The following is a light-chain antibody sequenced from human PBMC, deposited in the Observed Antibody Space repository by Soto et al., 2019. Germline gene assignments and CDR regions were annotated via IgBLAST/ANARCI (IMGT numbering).Light chain of an antibody. V-gene: IGKV3-11*01. CDR3: QQRSNWPAT. CDR1: QSVSSY. CDR2: DAS. J-gene: IGKJ1*01. Sequence: EIVLTQSPATLSLSPGERATLSCRASQSVSSYLAWYQQKPGQAPRLLIYDASNRATGIPARFSGSGSGTDFTLTISSPEAEDFAVYYCQQRSNWPATFGQGTKVDIK.